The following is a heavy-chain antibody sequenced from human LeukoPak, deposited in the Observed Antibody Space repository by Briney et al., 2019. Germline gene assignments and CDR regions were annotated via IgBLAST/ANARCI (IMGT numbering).Heavy chain of an antibody. CDR2: MYHSGST. CDR3: ARGPRFGELLWHWFDP. J-gene: IGHJ5*02. CDR1: GYSISSGHY. V-gene: IGHV4-38-2*02. Sequence: SETLSLTCTVSGYSISSGHYWGWIRQPPGKGLEWIGSMYHSGSTYYNPPLKSRVTISEDTSKNQFSLKLRSVTAADTAVYYCARGPRFGELLWHWFDPWAREPWSPSPQ. D-gene: IGHD3-10*01.